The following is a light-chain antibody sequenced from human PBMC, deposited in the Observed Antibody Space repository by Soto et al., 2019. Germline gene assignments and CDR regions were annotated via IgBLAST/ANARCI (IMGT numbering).Light chain of an antibody. CDR3: CSYAGSPRYV. J-gene: IGLJ1*01. CDR2: DVS. Sequence: QSVLTQPRSVSGSPGQSVTISCTGTSSDVGGYNYVSWYQQHPGKAPKVMIYDVSERPSGVPDRFSGSKSGNTASLTISGLQAEDEADYYSCSYAGSPRYVLGTGTKLTVL. CDR1: SSDVGGYNY. V-gene: IGLV2-11*01.